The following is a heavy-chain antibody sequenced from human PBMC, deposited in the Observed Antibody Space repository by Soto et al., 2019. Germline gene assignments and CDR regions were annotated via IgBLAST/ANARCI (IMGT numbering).Heavy chain of an antibody. V-gene: IGHV1-46*01. J-gene: IGHJ4*02. Sequence: SVKVSCKASGYTFSSYYMHWVRQGPGQGLEWMGIINPPGGSTSYAQKFQGRVTMTRDTSTSTVYMGLSSLRSEDTAVYYCAIAPPDDYGDLFDYWGQGALVPVSS. CDR1: GYTFSSYY. CDR2: INPPGGST. D-gene: IGHD4-17*01. CDR3: AIAPPDDYGDLFDY.